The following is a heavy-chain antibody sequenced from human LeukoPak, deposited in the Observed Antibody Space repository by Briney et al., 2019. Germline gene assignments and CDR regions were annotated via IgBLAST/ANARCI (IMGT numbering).Heavy chain of an antibody. CDR1: GGSISSGDYY. D-gene: IGHD4-17*01. Sequence: SETLSLTCTVSGGSISSGDYYWSWIRQPPGKGLEWIGYIYYSGSTYYNPSLKSRFTISVDTSKNQFSLKLSSVTAADTAVYYCARSQYYGDFEGAFDIWGQGTMVTVSS. J-gene: IGHJ3*02. CDR2: IYYSGST. V-gene: IGHV4-30-4*01. CDR3: ARSQYYGDFEGAFDI.